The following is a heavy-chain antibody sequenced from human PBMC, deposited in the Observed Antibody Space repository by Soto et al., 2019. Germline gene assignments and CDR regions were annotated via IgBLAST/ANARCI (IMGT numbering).Heavy chain of an antibody. CDR2: IYHSGST. CDR3: ARRPRVGVSGWFDP. J-gene: IGHJ5*02. CDR1: GGSISSSNW. D-gene: IGHD1-26*01. Sequence: QVQLQESGPGLVKPSGTLSLTCAVSGGSISSSNWWSWVRQPPGKGLEWSGEIYHSGSTNYNPSLMSRATITVAKSKVPFSLQRSRGTAADTAVYYCARRPRVGVSGWFDPWGQGTLVTVSS. V-gene: IGHV4-4*02.